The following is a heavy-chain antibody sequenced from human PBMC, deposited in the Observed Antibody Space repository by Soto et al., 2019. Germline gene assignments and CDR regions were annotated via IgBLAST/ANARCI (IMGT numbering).Heavy chain of an antibody. D-gene: IGHD3-3*01. J-gene: IGHJ6*02. CDR3: ARQSGYYYLYGMDV. CDR1: GYTXNDNG. Sequence: SXKVSFKTSGYTXNDNGIALVRQSPGQGLEWMGWIRAYDSDITHYTQHLQGILTMTTDTSTSTAYMELRSMTSDDTAGYYCARQSGYYYLYGMDVWGQGTTGTVSS. CDR2: IRAYDSDIT. V-gene: IGHV1-18*04.